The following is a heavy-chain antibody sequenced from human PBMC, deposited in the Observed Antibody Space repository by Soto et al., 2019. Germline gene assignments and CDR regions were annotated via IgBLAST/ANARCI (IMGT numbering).Heavy chain of an antibody. CDR3: ARVARAPKRGYKNNWFDP. J-gene: IGHJ5*02. V-gene: IGHV1-69*13. CDR1: GGTFSSYA. CDR2: IIPIFGTA. Sequence: SVKVSCKASGGTFSSYAISWVRQAPGQGLEWMGGIIPIFGTANYAQKFQGRVTITADESTSTAYMELSSLRSEDTAVYYCARVARAPKRGYKNNWFDPWGQGTLVTVSS. D-gene: IGHD3-22*01.